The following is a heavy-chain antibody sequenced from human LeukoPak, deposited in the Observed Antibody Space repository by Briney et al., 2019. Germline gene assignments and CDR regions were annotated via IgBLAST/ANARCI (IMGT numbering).Heavy chain of an antibody. CDR1: GYTFTSYG. CDR3: AKDSEAWQWLVLNY. D-gene: IGHD6-19*01. V-gene: IGHV1-18*01. J-gene: IGHJ4*02. CDR2: ISAYNGNT. Sequence: ASVKVSCKASGYTFTSYGISWVRQAPGQGLEWMGWISAYNGNTNYAQKLQGRVTMTTDTSTSTAYMELRSLRSDDTAVYYCAKDSEAWQWLVLNYWGQGTLVTVSS.